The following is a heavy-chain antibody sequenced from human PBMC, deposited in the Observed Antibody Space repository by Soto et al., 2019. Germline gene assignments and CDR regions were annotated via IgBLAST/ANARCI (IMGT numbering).Heavy chain of an antibody. Sequence: SETLSLTCAVSGGSISSSNWWSWVRQPPGKGLEWIGEIYHSGSTNYNPSLKSRVTISVDKSKNQFSLKLSSVTAADTAVYYCARTERSGPNLPYFDYWGQGTLVTVSS. D-gene: IGHD2-15*01. CDR3: ARTERSGPNLPYFDY. CDR1: GGSISSSNW. V-gene: IGHV4-4*02. J-gene: IGHJ4*02. CDR2: IYHSGST.